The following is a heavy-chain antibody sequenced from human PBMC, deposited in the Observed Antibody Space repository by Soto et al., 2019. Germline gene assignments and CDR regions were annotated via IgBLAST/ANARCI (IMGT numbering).Heavy chain of an antibody. CDR1: GFTFSSYA. CDR3: AKDGTRITMVRGVAYYGMDV. J-gene: IGHJ6*02. D-gene: IGHD3-10*01. Sequence: VGSLRLSCAASGFTFSSYAMSWVRQAPGKGLEWVSAISGNGGSTYYADSVKGRFTISRDNSKNTLYLQMNSLRAEDTAVYYCAKDGTRITMVRGVAYYGMDVWGQGTTVTVSS. V-gene: IGHV3-23*01. CDR2: ISGNGGST.